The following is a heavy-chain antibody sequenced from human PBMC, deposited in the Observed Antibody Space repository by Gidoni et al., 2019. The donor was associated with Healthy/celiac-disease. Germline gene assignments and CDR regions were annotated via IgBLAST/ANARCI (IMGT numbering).Heavy chain of an antibody. CDR3: ARDQNGHNYGGDY. CDR2: ISSSGSTI. D-gene: IGHD5-12*01. V-gene: IGHV3-48*03. CDR1: GFTFSSYE. J-gene: IGHJ4*02. Sequence: EVQLVESGGGLVQPGGSLRLSCAASGFTFSSYEMNWVRQAPGKGLEWVSYISSSGSTIYYADSVKGRFTISRDNAKNSLYLQMNSLRAEDTAVYYCARDQNGHNYGGDYWGQGTLVTVSS.